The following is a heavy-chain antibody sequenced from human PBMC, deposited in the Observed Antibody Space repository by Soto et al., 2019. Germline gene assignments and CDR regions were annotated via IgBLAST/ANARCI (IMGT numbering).Heavy chain of an antibody. Sequence: SETLSLTCTVSGGSISSYYWSWIRQPPGKGLEWIGYIYYSGSTNYNPSLKSRVTISVDTSKNQFSLKLSSVTAADTAVYYCARVCSSGTTILENWFDPWGQGTLVTVSS. J-gene: IGHJ5*02. CDR1: GGSISSYY. V-gene: IGHV4-59*01. CDR3: ARVCSSGTTILENWFDP. CDR2: IYYSGST. D-gene: IGHD6-6*01.